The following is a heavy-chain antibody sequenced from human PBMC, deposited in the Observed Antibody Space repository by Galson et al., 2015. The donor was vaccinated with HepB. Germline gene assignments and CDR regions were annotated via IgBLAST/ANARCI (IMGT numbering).Heavy chain of an antibody. CDR3: VRESHTAATKFDC. CDR2: IWHDGTNQ. CDR1: GFSFSRFG. J-gene: IGHJ4*02. D-gene: IGHD6-25*01. V-gene: IGHV3-33*01. Sequence: SLRLSCAASGFSFSRFGMHWVRQTPGKGLEWLAVIWHDGTNQYYADSVEGRFTISRDNSKNTLFLQMNSLRAEDTALYYCVRESHTAATKFDCWGQGTLVIVSS.